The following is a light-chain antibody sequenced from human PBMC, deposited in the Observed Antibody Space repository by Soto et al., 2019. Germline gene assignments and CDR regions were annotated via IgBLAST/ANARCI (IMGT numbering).Light chain of an antibody. CDR1: HRVANH. CDR3: QQYDNWPPIT. V-gene: IGKV3-15*01. Sequence: EIVMTQSPATLSVSPGERATLSCRASHRVANHLAWSQHKPGQAPRLLIYDASNRVTGSLARFSGSGSGTGSTFSISTFQSEDFALYYCQQYDNWPPITFSQGTRPEIK. J-gene: IGKJ5*01. CDR2: DAS.